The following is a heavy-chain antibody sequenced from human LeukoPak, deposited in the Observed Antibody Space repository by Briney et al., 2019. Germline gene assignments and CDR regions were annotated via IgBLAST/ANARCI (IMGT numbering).Heavy chain of an antibody. D-gene: IGHD5-18*01. CDR1: GGSISSSSYY. CDR3: ARLTVDTAMPEAGWFDP. V-gene: IGHV4-39*01. Sequence: SETLSLTCTVSGGSISSSSYYWGWIRQPPGKGLEWIGSIYYSGSTYYNPSLKSRVTISVDTSKNQFSLKLSSVTAADTAVYYWARLTVDTAMPEAGWFDPWGQGTLVTVSS. J-gene: IGHJ5*02. CDR2: IYYSGST.